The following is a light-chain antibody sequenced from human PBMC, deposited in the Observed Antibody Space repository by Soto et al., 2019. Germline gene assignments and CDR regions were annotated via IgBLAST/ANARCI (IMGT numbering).Light chain of an antibody. CDR2: GAS. V-gene: IGKV3-15*01. J-gene: IGKJ2*01. CDR1: QSVNNN. Sequence: EIILTQSPASLSVSPGERATLSCRASQSVNNNLAWYQQKPGQAPRLLIYGASTKATGIPGRFRGSGSGTEVTHTITSLQSEDFTVYFCQQYNKLPQDTFGQGTKV. CDR3: QQYNKLPQDT.